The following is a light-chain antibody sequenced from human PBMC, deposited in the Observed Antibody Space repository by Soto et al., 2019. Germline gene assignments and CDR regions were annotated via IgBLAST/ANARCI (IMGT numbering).Light chain of an antibody. CDR2: GAS. J-gene: IGKJ1*01. CDR3: QHYGSSTA. V-gene: IGKV3-15*01. CDR1: QSLRSS. Sequence: VMTQSPATLSVSPGEGATLSCRASQSLRSSLAWYQQKPGQAPRLLIYGASTRATGIPARFSGSGSGTDFTLTISRLEPEDFAVYYCQHYGSSTAFGQGTKVDIK.